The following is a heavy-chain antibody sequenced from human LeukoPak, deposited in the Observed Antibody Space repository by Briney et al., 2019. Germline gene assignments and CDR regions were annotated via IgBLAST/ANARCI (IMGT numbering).Heavy chain of an antibody. J-gene: IGHJ4*02. CDR2: INTDGSGT. CDR3: ATDYWGSLNY. CDR1: GLTFSSAW. D-gene: IGHD7-27*01. V-gene: IGHV3-74*01. Sequence: PGGSLRLSCAAAGLTFSSAWMHWVRQAPGKGLVWVSRINTDGSGTSYADSIMGRFTISRDNAKNTLYLQMNSLRAEDTAIYYCATDYWGSLNYWGQGTLVTVSS.